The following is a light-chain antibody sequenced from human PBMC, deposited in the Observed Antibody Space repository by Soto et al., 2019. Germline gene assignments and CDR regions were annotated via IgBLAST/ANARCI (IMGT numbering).Light chain of an antibody. CDR2: KAS. V-gene: IGKV1-5*03. Sequence: DIQMTQSPSALSASVGDRVTITCRASQSISSWLAWYQQKPGKAPNLLISKASNLESGVPSRFSGSGSGTEFTLTISSLQPDDFATYYCQQYNTFPFTFGPGTKVDIK. J-gene: IGKJ3*01. CDR3: QQYNTFPFT. CDR1: QSISSW.